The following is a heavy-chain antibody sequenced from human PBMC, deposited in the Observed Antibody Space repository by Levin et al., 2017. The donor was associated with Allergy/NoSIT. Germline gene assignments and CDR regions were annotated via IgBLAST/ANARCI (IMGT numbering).Heavy chain of an antibody. D-gene: IGHD2-8*02. CDR1: GFTFSSYS. Sequence: LSLTCAASGFTFSSYSMNWVRQAPGKGLEWVSSISSSSSYIYYADSVKGRFTISRDNAKNSLYLQMNSLRAEDTAVYYCASSAGGARFSFDYWGQGTLVTVSS. CDR2: ISSSSSYI. V-gene: IGHV3-21*01. CDR3: ASSAGGARFSFDY. J-gene: IGHJ4*02.